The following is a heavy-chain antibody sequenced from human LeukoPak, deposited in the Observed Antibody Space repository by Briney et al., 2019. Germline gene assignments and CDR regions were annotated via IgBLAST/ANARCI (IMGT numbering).Heavy chain of an antibody. J-gene: IGHJ4*02. V-gene: IGHV1-24*01. CDR3: ATSITIFLYFDD. CDR2: FDPEDGET. D-gene: IGHD3-9*01. CDR1: GYTLAELS. Sequence: ASVKVSCKVSGYTLAELSMHWVRQAPGKGLEWMGGFDPEDGETIYAQKFQGRVTMTEDTSTDTAYMELSSLRSEDTAVYYCATSITIFLYFDDWGQGTLVTVSS.